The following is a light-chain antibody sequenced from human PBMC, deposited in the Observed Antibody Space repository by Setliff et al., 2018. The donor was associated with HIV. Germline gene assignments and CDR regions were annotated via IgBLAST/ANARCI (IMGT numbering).Light chain of an antibody. V-gene: IGLV1-44*01. CDR3: AAWDDRLNSPV. CDR1: TSYFRLNT. Sequence: SALTQPPSASGAPGQRVTISCSGTTSYFRLNTVNLYQHVPGTAPKLLIYANSQRPSGVPGRFSGSKSATSASLAISGLQSEDEADYYCAAWDDRLNSPVFGGGTKVTVL. J-gene: IGLJ2*01. CDR2: ANS.